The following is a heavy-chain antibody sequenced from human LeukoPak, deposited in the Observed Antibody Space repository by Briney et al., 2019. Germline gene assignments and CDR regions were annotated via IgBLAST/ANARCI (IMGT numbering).Heavy chain of an antibody. J-gene: IGHJ4*02. V-gene: IGHV4-39*01. CDR3: ARVLRDSSGWTPLDY. D-gene: IGHD6-19*01. Sequence: SETLSLTCIVSGGSISSSSYNWDWIRQPPGKGLEWIGSIHPGGSTYYNPSLKSRVTISADTSNNQVFLKLTSVTAADTAVYYCARVLRDSSGWTPLDYWGQGTLVTVSS. CDR2: IHPGGST. CDR1: GGSISSSSYN.